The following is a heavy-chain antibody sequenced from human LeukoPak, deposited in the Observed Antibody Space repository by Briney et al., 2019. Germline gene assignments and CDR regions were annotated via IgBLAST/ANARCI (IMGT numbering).Heavy chain of an antibody. CDR3: ARDPLYQPLLSYHFDY. CDR1: GYTFTSYG. Sequence: GASVKVSCKASGYTFTSYGISWVRQAPGQGLEWMGWISAYNGNTDYAQKLQGRVTMTTDTSTSTAYMELRSLRSDDTAVYYCARDPLYQPLLSYHFDYWGQGTLVTVSS. CDR2: ISAYNGNT. D-gene: IGHD2-2*01. J-gene: IGHJ4*02. V-gene: IGHV1-18*01.